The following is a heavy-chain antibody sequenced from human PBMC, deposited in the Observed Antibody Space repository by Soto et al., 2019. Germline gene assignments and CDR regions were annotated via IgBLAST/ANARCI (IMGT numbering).Heavy chain of an antibody. CDR1: GDSISGYY. D-gene: IGHD3-22*01. CDR3: ARDPSPGNHDSSGYYLEY. CDR2: SNDIGTT. Sequence: SETLSLTCTVSGDSISGYYSWIRQSAGRGLERLGRSNDIGTTNYNYNPSLKSRVTMSVDTSKNQFSLKLTSVTAADTAVYYCARDPSPGNHDSSGYYLEYWGQGTLVTVSS. V-gene: IGHV4-4*07. J-gene: IGHJ4*02.